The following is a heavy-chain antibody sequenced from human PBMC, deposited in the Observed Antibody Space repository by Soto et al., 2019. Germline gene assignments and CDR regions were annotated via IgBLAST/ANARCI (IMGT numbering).Heavy chain of an antibody. CDR3: ARGRSSWYVRFDY. V-gene: IGHV3-74*01. Sequence: GGSLRFSCAASGFTFSSNWMHGVRQAPGKGLVSVSCINSDGSITSYADSVKGQFTISRDNAKNTLYLQMNSLRAEDTAVYYCARGRSSWYVRFDYWGQGILVTVS. J-gene: IGHJ4*02. CDR2: INSDGSIT. CDR1: GFTFSSNW. D-gene: IGHD6-13*01.